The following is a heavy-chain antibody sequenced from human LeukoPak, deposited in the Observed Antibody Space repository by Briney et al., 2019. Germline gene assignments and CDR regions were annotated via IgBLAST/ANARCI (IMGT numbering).Heavy chain of an antibody. CDR1: GGSISNNNW. CDR3: ASPKNSGSYYQAFDY. D-gene: IGHD1-26*01. CDR2: VYHTGST. J-gene: IGHJ4*02. Sequence: KASETLSLTCAVSGGSISNNNWWSWVRQPPWKGLEWIGEVYHTGSTNYNPSLKSRVTISVDTSNSQFSLKLSSVTAADTAVYYCASPKNSGSYYQAFDYWGQGTLVTVSS. V-gene: IGHV4-4*02.